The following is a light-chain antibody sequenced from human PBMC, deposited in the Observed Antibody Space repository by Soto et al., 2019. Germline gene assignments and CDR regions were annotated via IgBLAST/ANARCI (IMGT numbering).Light chain of an antibody. CDR1: QDINSW. V-gene: IGKV1D-16*01. CDR2: VAS. CDR3: QQYNIYPLT. J-gene: IGKJ4*01. Sequence: DVQMTQSPSSLSASVGDRVTITCRASQDINSWLAWYQQKPGKAPKSLIYVASSLQTGVPLRFSGSGSGTVFTLTISSLQSEDSATYYCQQYNIYPLTFGGGTKVEIK.